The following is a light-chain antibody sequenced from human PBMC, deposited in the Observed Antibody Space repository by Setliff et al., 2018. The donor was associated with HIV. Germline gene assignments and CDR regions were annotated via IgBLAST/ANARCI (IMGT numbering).Light chain of an antibody. CDR1: TNDVGNYNY. CDR3: SSYASSGTLMV. Sequence: QSALAQPASVSGSPGQSITVSCTGTTNDVGNYNYVSWYQQHPGKAPKLMIYDVTNRPSGVSNRFSGSKPANTASLTISGLQAEDEADYYCSSYASSGTLMVFGTGTKV. V-gene: IGLV2-14*03. CDR2: DVT. J-gene: IGLJ1*01.